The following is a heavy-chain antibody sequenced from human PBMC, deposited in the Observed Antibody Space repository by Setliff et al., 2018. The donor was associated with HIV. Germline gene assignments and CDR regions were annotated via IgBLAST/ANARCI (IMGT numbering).Heavy chain of an antibody. Sequence: SETLSLTCTVSGDSISSGSSYWSWIRQHPGKGLEWIGYICCSGSTYYNPSLQSRITISVDTSKNHFSLKLSSVTAADTAVYYCARGLKAEYYYYYYMDVWG. CDR2: ICCSGST. CDR1: GDSISSGSSY. CDR3: ARGLKAEYYYYYYMDV. J-gene: IGHJ6*03. V-gene: IGHV4-31*03.